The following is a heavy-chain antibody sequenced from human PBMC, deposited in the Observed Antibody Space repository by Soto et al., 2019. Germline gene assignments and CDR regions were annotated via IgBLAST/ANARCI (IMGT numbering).Heavy chain of an antibody. CDR3: ARDFAERGSPYYYYYGMDV. CDR2: ISAYNGNT. D-gene: IGHD5-12*01. V-gene: IGHV1-18*01. Sequence: GASVKVSCKASGYTFTSYGISWVRQAPGQGLEWMGWISAYNGNTNYAQKLQGRVTMTTDTSTSTAYMELRSLRSDDTAVYYCARDFAERGSPYYYYYGMDVWGQGTTVTVSS. J-gene: IGHJ6*02. CDR1: GYTFTSYG.